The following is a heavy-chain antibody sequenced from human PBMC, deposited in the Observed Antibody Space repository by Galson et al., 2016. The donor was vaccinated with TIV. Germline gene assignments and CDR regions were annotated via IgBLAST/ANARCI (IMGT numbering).Heavy chain of an antibody. D-gene: IGHD5-18*01. CDR2: TYYRSKWYN. CDR3: AKPIRPSGYSYGFDH. CDR1: GDSVSSSTAA. J-gene: IGHJ4*02. Sequence: CAISGDSVSSSTAAWNWIRQSPSRGLEWLGRTYYRSKWYNDYAVSVKSRITINPDTSKNQFSLQLNSVTPEDTAVYFCAKPIRPSGYSYGFDHWGQGTLVTVSS. V-gene: IGHV6-1*01.